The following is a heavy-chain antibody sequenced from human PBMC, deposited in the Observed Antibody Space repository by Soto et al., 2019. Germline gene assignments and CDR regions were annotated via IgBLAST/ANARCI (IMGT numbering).Heavy chain of an antibody. Sequence: PGESLKISCKGSGYSFTSYWISWVRQMPGKGLEWMGRIDPSDSYTNYSPSFEGHVTISADKSNTTAYLQWSSLKASDTAMYYCARHLWHQQLFDPWGQGTLVTVSS. CDR3: ARHLWHQQLFDP. CDR2: IDPSDSYT. D-gene: IGHD6-13*01. CDR1: GYSFTSYW. J-gene: IGHJ5*02. V-gene: IGHV5-10-1*01.